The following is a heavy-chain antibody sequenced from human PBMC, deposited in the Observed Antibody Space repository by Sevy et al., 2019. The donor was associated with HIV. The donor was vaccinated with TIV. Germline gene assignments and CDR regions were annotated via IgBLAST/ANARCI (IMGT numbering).Heavy chain of an antibody. CDR3: ARDRYYDASGYYYYYDGMDV. J-gene: IGHJ6*02. Sequence: GGSLRLSCAASGLSVSDNYMNWVRQAPGKGLELVSVIYSDGRTYYADSVKGRLTISRDNSKNTLYLHMNNLRPKDTVVYYCARDRYYDASGYYYYYDGMDVWGQGTTVTVSS. CDR1: GLSVSDNY. V-gene: IGHV3-66*01. CDR2: IYSDGRT. D-gene: IGHD3-22*01.